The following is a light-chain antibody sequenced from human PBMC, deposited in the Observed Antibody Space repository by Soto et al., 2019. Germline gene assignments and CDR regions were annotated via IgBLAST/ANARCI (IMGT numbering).Light chain of an antibody. Sequence: EIVLTQSPGTLSLSPGERATLSCRASQSISSSYLAWYQQKPGQAPRLLVYGASSRATGIPVRFSGSGSGTDFTLTISRLEPEDFAVDYCQQYGSSRFTFGPGTKVDIK. V-gene: IGKV3-20*01. CDR2: GAS. CDR3: QQYGSSRFT. CDR1: QSISSSY. J-gene: IGKJ3*01.